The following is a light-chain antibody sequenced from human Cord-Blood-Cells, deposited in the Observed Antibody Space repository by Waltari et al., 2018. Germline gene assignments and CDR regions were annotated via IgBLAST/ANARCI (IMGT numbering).Light chain of an antibody. CDR2: DAS. V-gene: IGKV3-11*01. CDR3: QQRSNWPPLFT. Sequence: EIVLTQSPATLSLSPGERATLSCRASQSVSSYLAWYQQKPGQAPRLLVYDASNRATGLPARVRGSGSGTDFTLTISSPEPVDFAVYYCQQRSNWPPLFTFGPGTRVDIK. CDR1: QSVSSY. J-gene: IGKJ3*01.